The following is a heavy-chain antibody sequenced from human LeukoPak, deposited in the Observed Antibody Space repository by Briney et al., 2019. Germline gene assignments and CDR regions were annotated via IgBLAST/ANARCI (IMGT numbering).Heavy chain of an antibody. CDR2: INSDGSST. Sequence: PGGSLRLSCAASGFTVSSNYMSWVRQAPGKGLEWVSCINSDGSSTSYADSVRGRFTISRDNAKNTLYLQMNSLRAEDTAVYYCAREYYHYNSGYRAEYFQHWGQGTLVTVSS. CDR3: AREYYHYNSGYRAEYFQH. J-gene: IGHJ1*01. D-gene: IGHD3-22*01. CDR1: GFTVSSNY. V-gene: IGHV3-74*01.